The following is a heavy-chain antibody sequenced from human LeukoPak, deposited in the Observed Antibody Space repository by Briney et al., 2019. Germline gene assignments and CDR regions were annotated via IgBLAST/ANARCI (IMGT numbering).Heavy chain of an antibody. Sequence: APVKVSCKVSGYTLTELSMHWVRQAPGKGLEWMGGFDPEDGETIYAQKFQGRVTMTEDTSTDTAYMELSSLRSEDTAVYYCATVYRVGVFGVVRLFDYWGQGTLVTVSS. CDR3: ATVYRVGVFGVVRLFDY. J-gene: IGHJ4*02. V-gene: IGHV1-24*01. D-gene: IGHD3-3*01. CDR2: FDPEDGET. CDR1: GYTLTELS.